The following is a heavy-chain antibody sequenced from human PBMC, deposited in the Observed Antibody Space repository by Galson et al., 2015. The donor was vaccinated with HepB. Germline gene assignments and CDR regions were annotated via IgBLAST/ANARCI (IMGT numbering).Heavy chain of an antibody. CDR1: GFTFSSYG. CDR3: AKDEYYYDSSGYSHCYYGMDV. CDR2: ISYDGSNK. J-gene: IGHJ6*02. Sequence: SLRLSCAASGFTFSSYGMHWVRQAPGKGLEWVAVISYDGSNKYYADSVKGRFTISRDNSKNTPYLQMNSLRAEDTAVYYCAKDEYYYDSSGYSHCYYGMDVWGQGTTVTVSS. V-gene: IGHV3-30*18. D-gene: IGHD3-22*01.